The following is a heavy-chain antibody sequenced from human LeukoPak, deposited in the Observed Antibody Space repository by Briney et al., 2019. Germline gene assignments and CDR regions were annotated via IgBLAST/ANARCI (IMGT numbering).Heavy chain of an antibody. J-gene: IGHJ4*02. CDR3: AREEGIYGSGSYCLDY. D-gene: IGHD3-10*01. Sequence: ASVKVSCKASGYTFTDYYMHWVRQAPGQGLEWMGWINPNSGGTNYAQKFQGWVTMTRDTSISTAYMELSRLRSDDTAVYYCAREEGIYGSGSYCLDYWGQGTLVTVSS. CDR2: INPNSGGT. V-gene: IGHV1-2*04. CDR1: GYTFTDYY.